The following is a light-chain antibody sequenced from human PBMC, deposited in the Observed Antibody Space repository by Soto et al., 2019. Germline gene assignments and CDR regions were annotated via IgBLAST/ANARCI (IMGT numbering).Light chain of an antibody. J-gene: IGKJ1*01. V-gene: IGKV1-27*01. CDR2: AAS. CDR1: QGISNY. Sequence: DIQMNQSPSSLSASVVDIFTIACLAIQGISNYLAWYQQKPGKVPKLLIYAASTLQSGVPSRFSGSGSGTDYTLTISSLQPEDFATYSCQQSHSTPRTFGQGTKVDIK. CDR3: QQSHSTPRT.